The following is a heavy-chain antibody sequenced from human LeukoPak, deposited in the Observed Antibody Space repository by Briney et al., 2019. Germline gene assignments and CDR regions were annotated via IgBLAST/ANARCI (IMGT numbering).Heavy chain of an antibody. D-gene: IGHD3-9*01. CDR1: DYTFTGYY. Sequence: ASVKVSCKASDYTFTGYYMHWVRQAPGQGLEWMGWINPNSGGTNYAQKFQGRVTMTRDTSISTAYMELSRLRSDDTAVYYCARDEKGILTGYWNFDYWGQGTLVTVSS. V-gene: IGHV1-2*02. CDR3: ARDEKGILTGYWNFDY. CDR2: INPNSGGT. J-gene: IGHJ4*02.